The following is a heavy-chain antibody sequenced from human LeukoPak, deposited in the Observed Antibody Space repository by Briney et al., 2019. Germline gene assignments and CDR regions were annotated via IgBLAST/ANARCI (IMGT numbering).Heavy chain of an antibody. J-gene: IGHJ4*02. CDR1: GGSIRSHC. Sequence: PSETLSLTCTVSGGSIRSHCWSWVRQPPGKGLEWIGYIYFSGSTNYNPSLKSRVTTSMGTSENQFSLKLSSVTAADTAVYYCARGAAPHYSDYWGQGTLVTVSS. V-gene: IGHV4-59*11. CDR2: IYFSGST. D-gene: IGHD6-6*01. CDR3: ARGAAPHYSDY.